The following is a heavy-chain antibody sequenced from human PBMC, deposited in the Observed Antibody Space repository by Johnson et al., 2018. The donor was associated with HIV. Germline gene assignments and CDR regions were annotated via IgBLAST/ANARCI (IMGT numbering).Heavy chain of an antibody. CDR1: GFTFSDYY. CDR2: ISGGGSAI. J-gene: IGHJ3*01. D-gene: IGHD1-26*01. Sequence: QEQLVESGGGLVKPGGSLRLSCAVSGFTFSDYYMSWIRQAPGKGLEWISYISGGGSAIYYADSVRGRFTISRDNAKNSLYLQMNSLRAEDTAVYYSARDRVGATAFDVWGQGTLVTVSS. CDR3: ARDRVGATAFDV. V-gene: IGHV3-11*04.